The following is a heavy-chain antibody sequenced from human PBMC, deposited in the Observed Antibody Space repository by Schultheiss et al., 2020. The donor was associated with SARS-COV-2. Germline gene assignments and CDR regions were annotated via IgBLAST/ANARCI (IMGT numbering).Heavy chain of an antibody. CDR3: AKDRLSFDY. J-gene: IGHJ4*02. CDR1: GFTFNNYA. Sequence: GGSLRLSCAASGFTFNNYAMSWVRQAPGKGLEWVAVISYDGSNKYYADSVRGRFTISRDNSKNTLYLQMNSLRAEDTAVYYCAKDRLSFDYWGQGTLVTVSS. CDR2: ISYDGSNK. V-gene: IGHV3-30*18. D-gene: IGHD5-12*01.